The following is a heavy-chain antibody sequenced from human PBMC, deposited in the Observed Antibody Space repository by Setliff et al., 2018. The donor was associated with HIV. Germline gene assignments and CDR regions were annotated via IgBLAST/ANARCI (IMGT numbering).Heavy chain of an antibody. J-gene: IGHJ4*02. V-gene: IGHV1-69*13. Sequence: SVKLSCKASGGTFSSYAISWVRQAPGQGLEWMGGIIPIFGTANYAQKFKGRVTITADESTSTAYMELSSLRSADTAVYYCAGRIAAIDYWGQGTLVTVSS. CDR1: GGTFSSYA. CDR3: AGRIAAIDY. CDR2: IIPIFGTA. D-gene: IGHD6-13*01.